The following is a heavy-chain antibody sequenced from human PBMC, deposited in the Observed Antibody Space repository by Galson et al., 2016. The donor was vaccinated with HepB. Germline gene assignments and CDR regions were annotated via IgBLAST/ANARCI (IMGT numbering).Heavy chain of an antibody. CDR2: INPCGGST. CDR3: ARDRHYYGSGSYPSRYFDY. J-gene: IGHJ4*02. V-gene: IGHV1-46*01. Sequence: SVKVSCKASGYTFTSYYMHWVRQAPGQGLKWMGIINPCGGSTSYAQKFQGRVTMTRDTSTSTVYMELSSLRSEDTAVYYCARDRHYYGSGSYPSRYFDYWGQGTLVTVSS. D-gene: IGHD3-10*01. CDR1: GYTFTSYY.